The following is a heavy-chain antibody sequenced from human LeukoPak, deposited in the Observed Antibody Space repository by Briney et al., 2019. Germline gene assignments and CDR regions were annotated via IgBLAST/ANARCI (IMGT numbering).Heavy chain of an antibody. J-gene: IGHJ6*02. CDR2: ISSSSSYI. CDR3: GRGEGGYFDWLYGPYYYYGMDV. V-gene: IGHV3-21*01. CDR1: GFTFSSYS. Sequence: PGGSLRLSCAASGFTFSSYSMNWVRQAPGKGLEWVSSISSSSSYIYYADSVKGRFTISRDNAKNSLYLQMNSLRAEDTAVYYCGRGEGGYFDWLYGPYYYYGMDVWGQGTTVTVSS. D-gene: IGHD3-9*01.